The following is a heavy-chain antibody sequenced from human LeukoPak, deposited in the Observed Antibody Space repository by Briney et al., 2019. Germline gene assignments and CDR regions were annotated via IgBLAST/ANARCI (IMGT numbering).Heavy chain of an antibody. Sequence: PGGSLRLSCAASGFTFSSYWMSWVRQAPGKGLEWVANIKQDGSEKNYVDSVTGRFTISRDNAKNSLYLQMNSLRAEDTAVYYCASLIVVVPATMRGSGFDIWGQGTMVTVSS. CDR3: ASLIVVVPATMRGSGFDI. CDR2: IKQDGSEK. CDR1: GFTFSSYW. D-gene: IGHD2-2*01. J-gene: IGHJ3*02. V-gene: IGHV3-7*01.